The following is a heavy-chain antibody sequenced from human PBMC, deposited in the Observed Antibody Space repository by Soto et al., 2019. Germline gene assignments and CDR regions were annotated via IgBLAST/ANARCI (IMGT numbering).Heavy chain of an antibody. J-gene: IGHJ5*01. CDR2: MNPKSGNT. D-gene: IGHD4-17*01. V-gene: IGHV1-8*01. CDR3: AVGIRYGDYSRWFDS. Sequence: GASVAVSCRASGYTITKYEIKWVRQATGQGLEWMGWMNPKSGNTGYVKKFQGRVTMTRDTSMITAYMELISLRSEYMAVYYCAVGIRYGDYSRWFDSWGQGTMVTVSS. CDR1: GYTITKYE.